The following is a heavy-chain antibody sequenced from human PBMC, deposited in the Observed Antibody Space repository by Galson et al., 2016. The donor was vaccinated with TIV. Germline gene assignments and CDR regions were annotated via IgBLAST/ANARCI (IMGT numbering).Heavy chain of an antibody. CDR2: INPDSRGT. D-gene: IGHD4-23*01. V-gene: IGHV1-2*02. Sequence: QSGAEVKKPGESLKISCKASGYTFTDYYIHWVRQAPGQGLEWMGWINPDSRGTYYAETFRARVTMTRDTSINTAYMELRRLRSDDTAVYYCARDPATTLVTGARPYFDYWGQGTLVTVSS. J-gene: IGHJ4*02. CDR1: GYTFTDYY. CDR3: ARDPATTLVTGARPYFDY.